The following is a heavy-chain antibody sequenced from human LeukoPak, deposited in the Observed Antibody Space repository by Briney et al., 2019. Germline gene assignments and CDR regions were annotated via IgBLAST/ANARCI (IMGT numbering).Heavy chain of an antibody. CDR1: GYTFTDYY. Sequence: ASVKVSCKASGYTFTDYYLHWVRQAPGQGLEWMGIINPSGGSTSYAQKFQGRVTMTRDTSTSTVYMELSSLRSEDTAVYYCARIAAAGGGSFDYWGQGTLVTVSS. CDR3: ARIAAAGGGSFDY. J-gene: IGHJ4*02. V-gene: IGHV1-46*01. D-gene: IGHD6-13*01. CDR2: INPSGGST.